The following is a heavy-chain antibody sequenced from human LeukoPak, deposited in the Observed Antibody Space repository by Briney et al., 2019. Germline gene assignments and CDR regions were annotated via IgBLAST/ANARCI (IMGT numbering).Heavy chain of an antibody. CDR2: TYYRSKWYN. CDR3: ARDRFDDSSGYYYHYDFYMDV. Sequence: SQTLSLTCAISGDSVSSNSAAWNWIRQSPSRGLEWLGRTYYRSKWYNDYAVSVKSRITINPDTSKNQFSLQLSSVTAADTAVYYCARDRFDDSSGYYYHYDFYMDVWGKGTTVSVSS. J-gene: IGHJ6*03. D-gene: IGHD3-22*01. V-gene: IGHV6-1*01. CDR1: GDSVSSNSAA.